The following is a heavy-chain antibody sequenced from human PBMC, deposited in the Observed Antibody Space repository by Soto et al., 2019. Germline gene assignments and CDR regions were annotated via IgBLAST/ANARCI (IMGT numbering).Heavy chain of an antibody. D-gene: IGHD3-22*01. CDR1: GGTFSSYA. J-gene: IGHJ2*01. V-gene: IGHV1-69*13. CDR3: ARVGYYYDSSGYPIYWYFDL. CDR2: IIPIFGTA. Sequence: SVKVSCKASGGTFSSYASSWVRQAPGQGLEWMGGIIPIFGTANYAQKFQGRVAITADESTSTAYMELSSLRSEDTAVYYCARVGYYYDSSGYPIYWYFDLWGRGTLVTVSS.